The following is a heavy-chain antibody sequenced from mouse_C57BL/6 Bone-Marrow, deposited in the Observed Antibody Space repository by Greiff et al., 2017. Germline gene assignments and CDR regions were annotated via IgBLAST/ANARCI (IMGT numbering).Heavy chain of an antibody. CDR1: GYTFTDYE. Sequence: VQLQQSGAELVRPGASVTLSCKASGYTFTDYEMHWVKQTPVHGLEWIGAIDPETGGTAYNQKFKGKAILTADNSSSTAYMELRSLTSEDSAVYYCTNLLLRSSGYWGQGTTLTVSS. J-gene: IGHJ2*01. V-gene: IGHV1-15*01. CDR2: IDPETGGT. CDR3: TNLLLRSSGY. D-gene: IGHD1-1*01.